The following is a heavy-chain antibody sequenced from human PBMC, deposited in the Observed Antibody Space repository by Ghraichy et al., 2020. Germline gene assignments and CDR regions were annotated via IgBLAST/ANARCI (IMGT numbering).Heavy chain of an antibody. Sequence: GGSLRLSCAASGFTFSSYAMHWVRQAPGKGLEWVAVISYDGSNKYYADSVKGRFTISRDNSKNTLYLQMNSLRAEDTAVYYCARVGYYDSSGYYHEDLWGHGTLVTVSS. CDR3: ARVGYYDSSGYYHEDL. CDR1: GFTFSSYA. V-gene: IGHV3-30*04. D-gene: IGHD3-22*01. J-gene: IGHJ4*01. CDR2: ISYDGSNK.